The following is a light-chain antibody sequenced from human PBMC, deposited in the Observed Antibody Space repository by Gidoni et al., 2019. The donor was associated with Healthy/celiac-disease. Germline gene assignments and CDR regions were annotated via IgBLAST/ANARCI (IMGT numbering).Light chain of an antibody. J-gene: IGKJ3*01. CDR3: MQALQTPFT. CDR1: QSLLHSNGYNY. Sequence: CRSSQSLLHSNGYNYLDWYLQKPGQSPQLLIYLGSNRASGVPDRFSGSGSGTDFTLKISRVEAEDVGVYYCMQALQTPFTFGPGTKVDIK. CDR2: LGS. V-gene: IGKV2-28*01.